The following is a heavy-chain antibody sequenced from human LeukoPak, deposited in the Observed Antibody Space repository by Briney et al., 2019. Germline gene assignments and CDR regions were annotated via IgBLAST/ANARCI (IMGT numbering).Heavy chain of an antibody. D-gene: IGHD5-12*01. J-gene: IGHJ6*03. V-gene: IGHV1-18*04. CDR2: ISAYNGNT. CDR1: GYTFTSYY. CDR3: ARIVATKGATGTSFSGYYYYMDV. Sequence: ASVKVSCKASGYTFTSYYMHWVRQAPGQGLEWMGWISAYNGNTNYAQKLQGRVTMTTDTSTSTAYMELRSLRSDDTAVYYCARIVATKGATGTSFSGYYYYMDVWGKGTTVTVSS.